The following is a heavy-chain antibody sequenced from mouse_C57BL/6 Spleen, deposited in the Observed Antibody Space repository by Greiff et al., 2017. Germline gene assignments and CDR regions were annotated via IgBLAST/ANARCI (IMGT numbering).Heavy chain of an antibody. D-gene: IGHD1-2*01. CDR1: GYAFTSYW. V-gene: IGHV1-80*01. Sequence: QVQLKESGAELVKPGASVKISCKASGYAFTSYWMNWVKQRPGKGLEWIGKIHPGDGDTNYNGKFKGKDTLTADKSSSTAYMQLSSLTSEDSAVYACASSAITRPDMDYWGQGTTVTVSS. CDR3: ASSAITRPDMDY. J-gene: IGHJ2*01. CDR2: IHPGDGDT.